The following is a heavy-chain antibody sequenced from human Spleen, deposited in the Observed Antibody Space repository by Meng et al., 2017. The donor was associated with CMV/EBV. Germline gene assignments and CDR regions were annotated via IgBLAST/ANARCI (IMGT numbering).Heavy chain of an antibody. CDR3: ARECGGASHLAPRGCYFDS. J-gene: IGHJ4*02. D-gene: IGHD2-21*01. CDR1: FRIYG. CDR2: IIPIFATA. V-gene: IGHV1-69*05. Sequence: FRIYGISWVRQAPGQGLEWMGGIIPIFATANYAQKFQGRVTITTDESTNTAYMELNRLRSEDTALYYCARECGGASHLAPRGCYFDSWGQGTLVTVSS.